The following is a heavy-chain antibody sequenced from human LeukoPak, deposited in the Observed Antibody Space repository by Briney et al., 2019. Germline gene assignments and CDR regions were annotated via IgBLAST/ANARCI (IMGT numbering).Heavy chain of an antibody. CDR3: ARVSAPGGTRLFDY. D-gene: IGHD2-15*01. V-gene: IGHV1-69*06. Sequence: GSSVKVSCKASGGTFSSYGISWVRQAPGQGLEWMGGIIPFFGRANYAQKFQGRVTITADKSTSTAYMELSSLRSEDTAVYYCARVSAPGGTRLFDYWGQGTLVTVSS. CDR1: GGTFSSYG. CDR2: IIPFFGRA. J-gene: IGHJ4*02.